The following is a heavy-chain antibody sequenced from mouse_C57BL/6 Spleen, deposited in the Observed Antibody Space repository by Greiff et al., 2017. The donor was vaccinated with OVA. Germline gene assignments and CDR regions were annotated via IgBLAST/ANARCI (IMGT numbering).Heavy chain of an antibody. V-gene: IGHV1-50*01. J-gene: IGHJ2*01. Sequence: QVQLQQPGAELVKPGASVKLSCKASGYTFTSYWMQWVKQRPGQGLEWIGEIDPSDSYTNYNQKFKGKATLTVDTSSSTAYMQLSSLTSEDSAVYDCARSNCDVRDYLDYWGQGTTLTVSS. CDR2: IDPSDSYT. D-gene: IGHD4-1*01. CDR1: GYTFTSYW. CDR3: ARSNCDVRDYLDY.